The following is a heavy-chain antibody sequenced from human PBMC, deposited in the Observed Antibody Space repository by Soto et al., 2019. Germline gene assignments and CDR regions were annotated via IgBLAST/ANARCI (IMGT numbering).Heavy chain of an antibody. D-gene: IGHD3-22*01. CDR3: ARADYYDSSGYSPGYYYGMDV. CDR1: GYTFTSYD. CDR2: MNPNSGNT. J-gene: IGHJ6*02. Sequence: ASVKVSCKAYGYTFTSYDIKWVRQATGQGLEWMGWMNPNSGNTGYAQKFQGRVTMTRNTSISTAYMELSSLRSEDTAVYYCARADYYDSSGYSPGYYYGMDVWGQGTTVTVSS. V-gene: IGHV1-8*01.